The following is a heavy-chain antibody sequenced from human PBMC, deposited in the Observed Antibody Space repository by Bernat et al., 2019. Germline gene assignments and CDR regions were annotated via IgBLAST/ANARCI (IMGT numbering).Heavy chain of an antibody. CDR3: ARQRPVTSPFDY. CDR2: IYYSGST. V-gene: IGHV4-39*01. CDR1: GGSISSSSYY. D-gene: IGHD4-11*01. Sequence: QLQLQESGPGLVKPSETLSLTCTVSGGSISSSSYYWGWIRQPPGKGLEWIGSIYYSGSTYYNPSLKSRVTISVDTSKTQFSLKLSSVTAADTAVYYCARQRPVTSPFDYWGQGTLVTVSS. J-gene: IGHJ4*02.